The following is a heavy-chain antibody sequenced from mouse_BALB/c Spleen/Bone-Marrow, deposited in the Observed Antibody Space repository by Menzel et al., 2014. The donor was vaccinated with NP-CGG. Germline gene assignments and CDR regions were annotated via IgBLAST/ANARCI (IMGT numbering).Heavy chain of an antibody. Sequence: QVQLQQSGPGLVQPSQRLSIPCTVSGFSLTSYGVHWVRQSPGTGLEWLGVIWSGGSTDYNAAFISRLSISKDNSKSQVFFKMNSLQADDTAIYYCARNEGLREDYAMDYWGQGTSVTVSS. CDR2: IWSGGST. V-gene: IGHV2-4-1*01. CDR3: ARNEGLREDYAMDY. CDR1: GFSLTSYG. J-gene: IGHJ4*01. D-gene: IGHD2-4*01.